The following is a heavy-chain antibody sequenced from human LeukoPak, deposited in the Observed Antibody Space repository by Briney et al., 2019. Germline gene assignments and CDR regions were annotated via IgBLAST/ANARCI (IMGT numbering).Heavy chain of an antibody. J-gene: IGHJ4*02. D-gene: IGHD3-22*01. CDR3: ARADYYDSSGYYYGDY. V-gene: IGHV3-64D*09. Sequence: GGSLRLSCSASGFTFSSYAMHWVRQAPGKGLEYVSGISSNGGSTYYADSVKGRFTISRDNSKNTLYLQMSSLRAEDTAVYYCARADYYDSSGYYYGDYWGQGTLVTVSS. CDR2: ISSNGGST. CDR1: GFTFSSYA.